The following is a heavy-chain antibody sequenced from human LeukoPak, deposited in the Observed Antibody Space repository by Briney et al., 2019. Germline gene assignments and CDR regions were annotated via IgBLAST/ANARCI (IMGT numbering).Heavy chain of an antibody. Sequence: GGSLRLSCAASGFTFSAYWMHWVRQAPGRGLMWLSRINTGGNDITYADSVKGRFTISRDNSKNTLYLQMNSLRAEDTAVYYCAKDWNYGDYPLSFDYWGQGTLVTVSS. CDR2: INTGGNDI. CDR1: GFTFSAYW. CDR3: AKDWNYGDYPLSFDY. D-gene: IGHD4-17*01. J-gene: IGHJ4*02. V-gene: IGHV3-74*01.